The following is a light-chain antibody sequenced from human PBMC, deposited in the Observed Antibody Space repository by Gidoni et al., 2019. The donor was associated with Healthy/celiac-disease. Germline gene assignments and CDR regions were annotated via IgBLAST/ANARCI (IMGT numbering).Light chain of an antibody. V-gene: IGKV3D-20*01. CDR1: QHVSSSY. CDR2: DAS. J-gene: IGKJ1*01. CDR3: QQYGSSSWT. Sequence: EIVLTQSPATLSLSPGERATLSCGASQHVSSSYLAWYQQKPGLAPRLLIYDASSRATSIPDRFSGSGSGTDFTLTISRLEPEDFAVYYCQQYGSSSWTFGQGTKVEIK.